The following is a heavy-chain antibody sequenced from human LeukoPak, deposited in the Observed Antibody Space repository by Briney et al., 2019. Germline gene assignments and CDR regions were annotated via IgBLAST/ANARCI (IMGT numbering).Heavy chain of an antibody. CDR2: IKRKTDGGTT. Sequence: RGSLRLSCAASRFPFSNAWMSGVRPATGKGLEWVGRIKRKTDGGTTDYAALVKGRFTISRDDSKNTLYLQMNSLKTEDTAVYYCTTDSYCSGGSCYEFDYWGQGTLVTVSS. D-gene: IGHD2-15*01. J-gene: IGHJ4*02. V-gene: IGHV3-15*01. CDR3: TTDSYCSGGSCYEFDY. CDR1: RFPFSNAW.